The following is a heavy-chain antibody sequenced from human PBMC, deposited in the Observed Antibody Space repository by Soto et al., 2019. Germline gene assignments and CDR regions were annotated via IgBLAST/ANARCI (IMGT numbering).Heavy chain of an antibody. J-gene: IGHJ6*02. Sequence: GASVKVSCKASGYTFTGYYMHWVRQAPGQGLEWMGWINPSSGGTNYAQKFQGWVTMTRDTSISTAYMELSRLRSDDTALYYCAKGRSYYYYYGVDVWGQGTTVTVSS. CDR3: AKGRSYYYYYGVDV. V-gene: IGHV1-2*04. CDR1: GYTFTGYY. CDR2: INPSSGGT.